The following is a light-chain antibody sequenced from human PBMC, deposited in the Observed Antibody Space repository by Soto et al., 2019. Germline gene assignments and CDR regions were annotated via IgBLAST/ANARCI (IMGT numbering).Light chain of an antibody. V-gene: IGKV3-15*01. J-gene: IGKJ1*01. CDR2: GAS. Sequence: EIVMTQSPATLSVSPGERATLSCRASQSVSSSLAWYQQKPGQAPRLLIYGASTRATGIPARFSGSGSGTEFTLTISSLQSEDFVVYYCQHYNNWPPWTFGQGTKVEIK. CDR1: QSVSSS. CDR3: QHYNNWPPWT.